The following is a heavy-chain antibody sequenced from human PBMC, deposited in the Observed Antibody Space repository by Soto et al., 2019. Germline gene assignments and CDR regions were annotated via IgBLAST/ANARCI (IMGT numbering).Heavy chain of an antibody. V-gene: IGHV4-31*03. Sequence: QVQLQESGPGLVRPSQTLSLTCSVSGVSIFSGGFYWSWIRQQPGKGLEWIGNMYYTGSAFYKPSLRSRVTISGDTSKNQVSLRLTSVTAADTAVYYCAKSDCNGVGLDPWGQGTLVTVSS. CDR3: AKSDCNGVGLDP. CDR1: GVSIFSGGFY. D-gene: IGHD2-21*02. CDR2: MYYTGSA. J-gene: IGHJ5*02.